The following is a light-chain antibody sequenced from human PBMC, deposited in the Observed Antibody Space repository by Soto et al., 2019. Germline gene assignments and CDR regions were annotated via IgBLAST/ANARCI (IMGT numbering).Light chain of an antibody. CDR1: SGHSSYI. CDR3: ETWDSNTHTV. Sequence: QSVLTQSSSASASLGSSVKLTCTLYSGHSSYIIAWHQQQPGKAPRYLMKLEGSGSYNKGSGVPDRFSGSSSGADRYLTISNLQFEDAADYYCETWDSNTHTVFGGGTKLTVL. J-gene: IGLJ3*02. V-gene: IGLV4-60*02. CDR2: LEGSGSY.